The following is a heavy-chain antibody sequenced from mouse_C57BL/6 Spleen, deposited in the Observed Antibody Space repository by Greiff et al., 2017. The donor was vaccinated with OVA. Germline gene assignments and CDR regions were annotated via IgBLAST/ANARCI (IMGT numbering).Heavy chain of an antibody. V-gene: IGHV1-69*01. Sequence: QVQLQQPGAELVMPGASVKLSCKASGYTFTSYWMHWVKQRPGQGLEWIGEIDPSDSYTNYNQKFKGKSTLTVDKSSSTAYMQLSSLTSEDSAVYYCARGGYGNYVGDYWGQGTTLTVSS. CDR2: IDPSDSYT. CDR1: GYTFTSYW. D-gene: IGHD2-10*02. J-gene: IGHJ2*01. CDR3: ARGGYGNYVGDY.